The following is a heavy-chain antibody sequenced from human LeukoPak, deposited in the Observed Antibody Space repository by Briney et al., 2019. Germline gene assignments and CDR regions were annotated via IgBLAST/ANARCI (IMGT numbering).Heavy chain of an antibody. V-gene: IGHV3-23*01. CDR1: GFPFSSHG. CDR3: AHGAMYQLDY. D-gene: IGHD2-2*01. J-gene: IGHJ4*02. CDR2: IIGGGGST. Sequence: GGSLRLSCAASGFPFSSHGMSWVRQAPGKGLEWVSGIIGGGGSTRYADSVKGRFTISGDNSRNTLFLQMNSLRAEDTAVYYCAHGAMYQLDYWGQGTLVTVSS.